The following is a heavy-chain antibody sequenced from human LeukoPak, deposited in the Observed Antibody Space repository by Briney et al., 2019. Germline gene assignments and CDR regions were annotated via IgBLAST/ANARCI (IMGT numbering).Heavy chain of an antibody. CDR3: ARVNLRGSQYNWFDP. J-gene: IGHJ5*02. CDR1: GGTLNTHI. Sequence: ASVKVSCKASGGTLNTHIFTWVRQAPGQGLEWMGRITPIIDTTKYAQKFQGRMTITADKSTSTIYMELSSLRADDTAVYYCARVNLRGSQYNWFDPRGQGTLVTVSS. V-gene: IGHV1-69*08. CDR2: ITPIIDTT. D-gene: IGHD1-26*01.